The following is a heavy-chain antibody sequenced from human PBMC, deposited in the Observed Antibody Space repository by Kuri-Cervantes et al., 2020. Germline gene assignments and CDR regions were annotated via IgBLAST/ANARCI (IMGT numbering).Heavy chain of an antibody. V-gene: IGHV2-26*01. CDR3: ARRTDSGSYDYFDY. CDR2: IFSNDEK. CDR1: GFSLSNARMG. D-gene: IGHD1-26*01. J-gene: IGHJ4*02. Sequence: SGPTLVKPTETLTLTCTVSGFSLSNARMGVRWIRQPPGKALEWLAHIFSNDEKSYSTSLKSRLTISKDTSKSQVVLTMTNMDPVDTATYYCARRTDSGSYDYFDYWGQGTLVTVSS.